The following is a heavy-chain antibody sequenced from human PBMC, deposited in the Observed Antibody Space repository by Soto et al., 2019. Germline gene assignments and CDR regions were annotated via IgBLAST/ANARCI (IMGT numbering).Heavy chain of an antibody. Sequence: SVKASCKASGGTFSSYAISWVRQAPGQGLEWMGGIIPIFGTANYAQKFQGRVTITADESTSTAYMELSSLRSEDTAVYYCARRREVRGVIRYYYYGMDVWGQGTTVTVSS. CDR2: IIPIFGTA. D-gene: IGHD3-10*01. V-gene: IGHV1-69*13. CDR1: GGTFSSYA. J-gene: IGHJ6*02. CDR3: ARRREVRGVIRYYYYGMDV.